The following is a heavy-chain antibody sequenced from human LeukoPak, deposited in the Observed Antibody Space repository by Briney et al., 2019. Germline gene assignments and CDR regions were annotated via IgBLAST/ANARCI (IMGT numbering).Heavy chain of an antibody. Sequence: PVGSLRLSCAASGFTFSSYSMNWVRQAPGKGLEWVSSISSSSSYIYYADSVKGRFTISRDNAKYSLYLQMNSLRAEDTDVYYCARDGTTVARMNRVNFVYCWGEGMVVVVS. D-gene: IGHD4-17*01. CDR2: ISSSSSYI. V-gene: IGHV3-21*01. CDR3: ARDGTTVARMNRVNFVYC. J-gene: IGHJ4*02. CDR1: GFTFSSYS.